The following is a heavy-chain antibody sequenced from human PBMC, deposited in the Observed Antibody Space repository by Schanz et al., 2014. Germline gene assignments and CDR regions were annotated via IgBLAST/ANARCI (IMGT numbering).Heavy chain of an antibody. Sequence: DVQVVESGGDLVQPGGSLRLSCAASGFTVDSNYMSWVRQAPGKGLEWVSLISGRGDSTHYADSVKGRFTISRDNSENMVFLQMNSLRVEDTAIYYCARDEGKDGYNLAFDVWGQGTLVTVSS. J-gene: IGHJ3*01. D-gene: IGHD5-12*01. V-gene: IGHV3-23*04. CDR2: ISGRGDST. CDR3: ARDEGKDGYNLAFDV. CDR1: GFTVDSNY.